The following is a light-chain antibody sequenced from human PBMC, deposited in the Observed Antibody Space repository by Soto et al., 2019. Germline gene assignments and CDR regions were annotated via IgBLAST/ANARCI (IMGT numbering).Light chain of an antibody. Sequence: QSVLTQPPSASGTPGQRVTISCSGSSSNIGSNYVYWYQQLPGTAPKLLIYTNDQRPSGVPDRFSGSKSGTSASLAISGLRSEDEADYSCAAWDDSLRGWGFGGGTKLTVL. J-gene: IGLJ3*02. CDR2: TND. CDR1: SSNIGSNY. V-gene: IGLV1-47*02. CDR3: AAWDDSLRGWG.